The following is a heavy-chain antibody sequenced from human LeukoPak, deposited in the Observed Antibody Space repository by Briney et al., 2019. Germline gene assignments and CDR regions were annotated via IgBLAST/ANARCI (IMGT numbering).Heavy chain of an antibody. CDR2: IYYSGST. Sequence: SETLSLTCAVSGGSISSGGYSWSWIRQPPGKGLEWIGYIYYSGSTNYSPSLKSRVTISVDTSKNQFSLKLSSVTAADTAVYYCASGAYSCYYMDVWGKGTTVTISS. CDR3: ASGAYSCYYMDV. CDR1: GGSISSGGYS. D-gene: IGHD2-15*01. J-gene: IGHJ6*03. V-gene: IGHV4-61*08.